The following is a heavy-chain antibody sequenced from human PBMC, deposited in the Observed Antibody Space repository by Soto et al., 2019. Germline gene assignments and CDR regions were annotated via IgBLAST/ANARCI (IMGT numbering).Heavy chain of an antibody. J-gene: IGHJ4*02. CDR3: VREGSLYGDSVANCADY. CDR1: GFTFSSYS. Sequence: GGSLRLSCAASGFTFSSYSMIWVRQAPGKGLEWVSSISTTSSYIYYADSVKGRFTISRDNAKKSLYLQMNSLRVEDTAVYYCVREGSLYGDSVANCADYWGQGTLVTVSS. D-gene: IGHD4-17*01. CDR2: ISTTSSYI. V-gene: IGHV3-21*01.